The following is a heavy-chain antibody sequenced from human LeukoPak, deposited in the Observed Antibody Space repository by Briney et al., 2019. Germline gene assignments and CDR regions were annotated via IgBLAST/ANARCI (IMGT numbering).Heavy chain of an antibody. J-gene: IGHJ4*02. CDR1: GYTFTSYY. Sequence: ASVKVSCKASGYTFTSYYMHWVRQAPGQGLEWIGIINPSGGSTSYARKFQGRVTMTRDTSTSTVYMELSSLRSEDTAVYYCARVSLYSGYDFPHDYWGQGTLVTVSS. CDR2: INPSGGST. V-gene: IGHV1-46*03. CDR3: ARVSLYSGYDFPHDY. D-gene: IGHD5-12*01.